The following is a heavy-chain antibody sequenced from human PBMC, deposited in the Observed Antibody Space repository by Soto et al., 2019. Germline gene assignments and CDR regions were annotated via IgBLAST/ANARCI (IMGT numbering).Heavy chain of an antibody. D-gene: IGHD2-2*01. CDR1: GFTFRYYA. CDR3: VKDDRDCSSSSCYGSECHYDGMDV. Sequence: EVQLVESGGGLVQPGTSLRLSCAASGFTFRYYAMHWVRQAPGKVLEWVSGISWNSGSMDYADSVKGRFTISRDNAKNSVYLEMNGLTAEDTAFYYCVKDDRDCSSSSCYGSECHYDGMDVWGQGTTVTVSS. J-gene: IGHJ6*02. V-gene: IGHV3-9*01. CDR2: ISWNSGSM.